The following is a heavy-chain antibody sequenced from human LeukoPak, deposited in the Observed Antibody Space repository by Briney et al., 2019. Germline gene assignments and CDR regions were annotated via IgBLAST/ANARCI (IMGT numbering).Heavy chain of an antibody. CDR2: INPDSGGT. CDR3: ARGRGEAVSGATFRRLLDV. J-gene: IGHJ6*04. D-gene: IGHD2-15*01. V-gene: IGHV1-2*06. Sequence: GASVKVSCKTSGYTFTGCYIHWVRQAPGQRLEWMGRINPDSGGTNYAQKFQGRVTMTRDTSITTAYMDLSSLRSDDTAVYYCARGRGEAVSGATFRRLLDVWGKGTTVTVSS. CDR1: GYTFTGCY.